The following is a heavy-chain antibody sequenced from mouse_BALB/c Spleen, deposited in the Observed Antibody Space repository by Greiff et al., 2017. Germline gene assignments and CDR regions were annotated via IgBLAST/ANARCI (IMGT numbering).Heavy chain of an antibody. V-gene: IGHV3-6*02. CDR1: GYSLTTGYF. CDR2: ISYDGSN. CDR3: ARGAGTRAFAY. J-gene: IGHJ3*01. Sequence: DVQLPESGPGLVKPSQSLSLTCSVTGYSLTTGYFSNWIRQFPGNKLEWMGYISYDGSNKYKPSLKNRISITRDTSKNQFFLKLNSVTTEDTATYYCARGAGTRAFAYWGQGTLVTVSA. D-gene: IGHD4-1*01.